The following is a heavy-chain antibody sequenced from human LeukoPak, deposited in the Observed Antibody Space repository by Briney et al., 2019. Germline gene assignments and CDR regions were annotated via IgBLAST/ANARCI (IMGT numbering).Heavy chain of an antibody. J-gene: IGHJ6*03. V-gene: IGHV3-13*01. Sequence: GGSLRLSCAASGFTFSNYDMHWVRHATGKGLEWVSAIGTAGDTYYPGSVKGRFTISRDNAKNSLYLQMNSLRAGDTAVYYCARGPSYYYYMDVWGKGTTVTISS. CDR3: ARGPSYYYYMDV. CDR1: GFTFSNYD. CDR2: IGTAGDT.